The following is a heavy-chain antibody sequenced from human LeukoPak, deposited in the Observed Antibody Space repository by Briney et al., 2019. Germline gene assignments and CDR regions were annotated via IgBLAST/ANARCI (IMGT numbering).Heavy chain of an antibody. J-gene: IGHJ4*02. CDR3: AKRARYNSARATDFDS. Sequence: PGGSLRLSCAASGFTFSNYAMGWVRQAPGKGLEWVSTIRDSGAYGFYADSVKGRFTISRDNSNNLVYLQMNNLRAEDTAEYYCAKRARYNSARATDFDSRGQGTQVTVSS. CDR1: GFTFSNYA. V-gene: IGHV3-23*01. D-gene: IGHD6-19*01. CDR2: IRDSGAYG.